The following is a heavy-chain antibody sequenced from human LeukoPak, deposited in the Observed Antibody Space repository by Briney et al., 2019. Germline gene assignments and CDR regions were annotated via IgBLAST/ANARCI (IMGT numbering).Heavy chain of an antibody. D-gene: IGHD1-1*01. V-gene: IGHV4-38-2*01. CDR3: ARHRTSSNYFDY. CDR2: IYHSGST. J-gene: IGHJ4*02. Sequence: SETLSLTCAVSGYSISSGYYWGWIRQPPGKGLEWIGSIYHSGSTYYNPSLKTRVTISVDTSKNQFSLKLRSVTAADTAVYYCARHRTSSNYFDYWGQGTLVTVSS. CDR1: GYSISSGYY.